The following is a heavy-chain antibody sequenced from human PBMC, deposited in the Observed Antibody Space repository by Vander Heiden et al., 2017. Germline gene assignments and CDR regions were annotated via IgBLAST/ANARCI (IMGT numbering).Heavy chain of an antibody. CDR3: AADQGDAFDI. V-gene: IGHV1-58*01. J-gene: IGHJ3*02. Sequence: QMQLVQSGAEVKKPGTSVNVSWKASGFSFPSSAVQWVRQARGQRLEWIGWIVVGSGNTNYAQKFQERVTITRDMSTSTAYMELSSLRSEDTAVYYCAADQGDAFDIWGQGTMVTVSS. CDR1: GFSFPSSA. CDR2: IVVGSGNT.